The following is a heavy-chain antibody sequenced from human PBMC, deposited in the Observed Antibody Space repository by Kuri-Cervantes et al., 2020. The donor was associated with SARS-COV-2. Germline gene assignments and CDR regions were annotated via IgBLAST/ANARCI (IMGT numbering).Heavy chain of an antibody. CDR2: IYPSGST. V-gene: IGHV4-4*07. CDR3: ARYDYGDYVDAFDT. Sequence: SETLSLTCTVSGGSISSYYWSWIRQPAGKGLEWIGRIYPSGSTNYNPSLKSRVTMSVDTSKNQLSLKLSSVAAADTAVYYCARYDYGDYVDAFDTWGQGTMVTVSS. J-gene: IGHJ3*02. D-gene: IGHD4-17*01. CDR1: GGSISSYY.